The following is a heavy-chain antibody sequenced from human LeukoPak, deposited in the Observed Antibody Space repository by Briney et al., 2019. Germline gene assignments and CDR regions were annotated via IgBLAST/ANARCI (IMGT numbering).Heavy chain of an antibody. CDR3: AGDSAVYDSSGYFLHAFDI. J-gene: IGHJ3*02. Sequence: ASVKVSCKASGYTFTGYYMHWVRQAPGQGLEWMGWISPNSGGTKCAQNFQGRVTMTRDTSISTAYMELSRLRSDDTAVYYCAGDSAVYDSSGYFLHAFDIWGQGTMVTVSS. CDR2: ISPNSGGT. D-gene: IGHD3-22*01. CDR1: GYTFTGYY. V-gene: IGHV1-2*02.